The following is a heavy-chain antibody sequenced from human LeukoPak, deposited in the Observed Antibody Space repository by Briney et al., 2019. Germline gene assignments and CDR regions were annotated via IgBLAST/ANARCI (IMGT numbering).Heavy chain of an antibody. V-gene: IGHV3-48*03. D-gene: IGHD2-2*01. CDR3: AREDCSSTSCYDPSVSDY. Sequence: QPGGSLRLSCAASGFTFSSYEMNWVRQAPGKGLEWVSYISSSGNTIYYADSVKGRFTISRDNAENSLYLQMNSLRAEDTAVYYCAREDCSSTSCYDPSVSDYWGQGTLVTVSS. CDR2: ISSSGNTI. CDR1: GFTFSSYE. J-gene: IGHJ4*02.